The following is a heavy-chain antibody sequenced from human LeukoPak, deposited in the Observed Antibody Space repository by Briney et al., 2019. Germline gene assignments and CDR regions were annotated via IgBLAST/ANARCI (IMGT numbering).Heavy chain of an antibody. CDR2: INPNSGGT. V-gene: IGHV1-2*02. CDR1: GYTFTGYY. J-gene: IGHJ4*02. CDR3: ARDGAYHDSSGSYYAVGDDY. D-gene: IGHD3-22*01. Sequence: ASVKVSCKASGYTFTGYYMHWVRQAPGQGLEWMGWINPNSGGTNYAQKFQGRVTMTRDTSISTAYLELRSLRSDDTAVYYCARDGAYHDSSGSYYAVGDDYWGQGTQVTVSS.